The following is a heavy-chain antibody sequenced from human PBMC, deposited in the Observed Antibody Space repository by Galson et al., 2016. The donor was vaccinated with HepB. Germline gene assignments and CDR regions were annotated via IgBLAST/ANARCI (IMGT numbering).Heavy chain of an antibody. J-gene: IGHJ5*02. CDR3: ARRGGSVGATSFDL. CDR2: VFYSGTT. CDR1: GASIRNSVYY. V-gene: IGHV4-39*01. Sequence: ETLSLTCSVSGASIRNSVYYLGWIRQPPGKGLKWIGSVFYSGTTYYNPSHKSRLTISVDTSKNQFSLKLTSVTAADTSVYYCARRGGSVGATSFDLWGQGTLVIVSS. D-gene: IGHD1-26*01.